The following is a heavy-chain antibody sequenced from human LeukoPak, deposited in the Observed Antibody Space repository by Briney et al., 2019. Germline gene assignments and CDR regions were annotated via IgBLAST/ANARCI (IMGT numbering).Heavy chain of an antibody. CDR2: ISGSGTTT. J-gene: IGHJ4*02. CDR1: GFTFSRFD. Sequence: PGGSLRLSCAASGFTFSRFDMNWVRQAPGKGLEWISFISGSGTTTHYADSVKGRFTISRDNAKNSLYLQMSGLRAEDTAVYYCARIPYDSSGYYYPHWGQGTLVTVSS. D-gene: IGHD3-22*01. V-gene: IGHV3-48*03. CDR3: ARIPYDSSGYYYPH.